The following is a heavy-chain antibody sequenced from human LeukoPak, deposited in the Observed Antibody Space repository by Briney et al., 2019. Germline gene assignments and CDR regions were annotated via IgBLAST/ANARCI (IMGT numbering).Heavy chain of an antibody. CDR3: ARADRIFYGMDV. CDR1: GGSISSAGYS. Sequence: PSETLSLTCAVSGGSISSAGYSWSWIRQPPGKGLEWIGYTYHSGSTYYNPSLKSRVTISVDRSKNQFSLKLSSVTAADTAVYYCARADRIFYGMDVWGQGTTVTVSS. V-gene: IGHV4-30-2*01. D-gene: IGHD2-15*01. CDR2: TYHSGST. J-gene: IGHJ6*02.